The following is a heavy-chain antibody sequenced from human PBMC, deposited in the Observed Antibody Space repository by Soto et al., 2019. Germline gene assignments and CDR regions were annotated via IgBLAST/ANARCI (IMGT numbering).Heavy chain of an antibody. D-gene: IGHD2-15*01. CDR2: ISAYNGNT. J-gene: IGHJ3*02. Sequence: ASVKVSCKASGYTFTSYGISWVRQAPGQGLEWMGWISAYNGNTNYAQKLQGRVTMTTDTSTSTAYMELRSLRSDDTAVYYCASGILGYCSGGSCYSVNDAFDIWGQGTMVTVS. CDR3: ASGILGYCSGGSCYSVNDAFDI. V-gene: IGHV1-18*01. CDR1: GYTFTSYG.